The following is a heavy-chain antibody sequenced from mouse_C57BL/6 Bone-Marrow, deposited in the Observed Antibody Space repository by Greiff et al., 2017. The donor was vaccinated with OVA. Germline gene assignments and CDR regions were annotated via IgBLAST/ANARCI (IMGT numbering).Heavy chain of an antibody. CDR3: ARGLVLRFYYFDY. Sequence: VQLQQPGAELVRPGSSVKLSCKASGYTFTSYWMHWVKQRPIQGLEWIGNIDPSDSETHYNQKFKDKATLTVDKSSSTAYMQLSSLTSEDSAVYYCARGLVLRFYYFDYWGQGTTLTVSS. V-gene: IGHV1-52*01. J-gene: IGHJ2*01. CDR1: GYTFTSYW. CDR2: IDPSDSET. D-gene: IGHD1-1*01.